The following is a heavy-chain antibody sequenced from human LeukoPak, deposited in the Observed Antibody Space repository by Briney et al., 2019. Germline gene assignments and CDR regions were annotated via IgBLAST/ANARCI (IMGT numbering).Heavy chain of an antibody. V-gene: IGHV3-48*02. Sequence: PGGPLRLSCVASGFKFSDHGMTWVRRAPGKGLEWASYISPGSSIIYYADSMKGRFTISRDNAKNSVYLQMNSLRDEDTAVYYCARGERYGDWGQGTLVTVSS. CDR2: ISPGSSII. J-gene: IGHJ4*02. D-gene: IGHD1-1*01. CDR3: ARGERYGD. CDR1: GFKFSDHG.